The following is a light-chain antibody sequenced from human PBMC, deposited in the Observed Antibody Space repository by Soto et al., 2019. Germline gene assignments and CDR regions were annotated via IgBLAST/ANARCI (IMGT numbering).Light chain of an antibody. J-gene: IGLJ1*01. Sequence: QSVLTQPRSVSGSPGQSVTISCTGTSSDVGGYKYVSWYQQYPGKAPKLMIYDVTNRPSGVPDRFSGSKSGNTASLTISGLQAEDEADYYCCSYAGIYSYVFGTGTKVTVL. CDR2: DVT. V-gene: IGLV2-11*01. CDR3: CSYAGIYSYV. CDR1: SSDVGGYKY.